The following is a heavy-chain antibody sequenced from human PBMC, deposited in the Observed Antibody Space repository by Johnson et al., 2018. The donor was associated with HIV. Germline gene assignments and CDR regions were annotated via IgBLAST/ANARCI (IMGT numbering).Heavy chain of an antibody. CDR3: VRRPFGAAPGADAFDI. CDR1: GFTFSSYG. CDR2: IGFDGTKS. V-gene: IGHV3-30*02. D-gene: IGHD6-13*01. Sequence: QVQLVESGGGVVQPGGSLRLSCAASGFTFSSYGMHWVRQAPGKGLEWVAFIGFDGTKSYYADSVKGRFTISRDNAKNSLYLQMNSLRAEDTAVYYCVRRPFGAAPGADAFDIWGQGTMVTVSS. J-gene: IGHJ3*02.